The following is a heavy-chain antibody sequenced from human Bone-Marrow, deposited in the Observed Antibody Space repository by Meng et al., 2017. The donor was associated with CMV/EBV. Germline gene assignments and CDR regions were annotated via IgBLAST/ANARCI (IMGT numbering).Heavy chain of an antibody. V-gene: IGHV1-69*05. CDR1: GGTFSSYA. CDR3: ARELMVVSPTLFYYYGMDV. J-gene: IGHJ6*02. CDR2: IIPIFGTA. D-gene: IGHD2-15*01. Sequence: SVKVSCKASGGTFSSYAISWVRQAPGQGLEWMGGIIPIFGTANYAQNLQGRVTMTTDTSTSTAYMELRSLRSDDTAVYYCARELMVVSPTLFYYYGMDVWGQGTTVTVSS.